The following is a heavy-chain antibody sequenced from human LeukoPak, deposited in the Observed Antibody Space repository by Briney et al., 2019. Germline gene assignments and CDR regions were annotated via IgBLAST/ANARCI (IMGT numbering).Heavy chain of an antibody. J-gene: IGHJ6*02. CDR1: GFTFSSYG. V-gene: IGHV3-33*01. CDR3: ARDPAETTTVTTVVGDYYYGMDV. CDR2: IWYDGSNK. D-gene: IGHD4-17*01. Sequence: GRSLRLSCAASGFTFSSYGMDWVRQAPGKGLEWVAVIWYDGSNKYYADSVKGRFTISRDNSKNTLYLQMNSLRAEDTAVYYCARDPAETTTVTTVVGDYYYGMDVWGQGTTVTVSS.